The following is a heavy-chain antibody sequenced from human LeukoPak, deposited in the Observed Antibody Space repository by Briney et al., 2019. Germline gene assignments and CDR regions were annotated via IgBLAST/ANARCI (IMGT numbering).Heavy chain of an antibody. CDR3: ARVDLYYDSSGYSRAANDY. V-gene: IGHV1-18*01. J-gene: IGHJ4*02. CDR2: VSAYDGAT. D-gene: IGHD3-22*01. CDR1: GYTFTGYA. Sequence: ASVKVSCKASGYTFTGYAISWVRQAPGQGLEWMGWVSAYDGATNYAQNFQDRVTMTTDTPTTTAYMELRSLRSDDTAVYFCARVDLYYDSSGYSRAANDYWGQGTLVTVSS.